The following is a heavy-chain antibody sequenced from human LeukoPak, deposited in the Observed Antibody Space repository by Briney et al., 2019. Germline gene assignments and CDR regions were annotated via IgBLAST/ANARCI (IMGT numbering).Heavy chain of an antibody. D-gene: IGHD3-9*01. Sequence: GGSLRLSCAASGFTFSSYGMHWVRQAPGKGLEWVAVIWYDGSNKYYADSVKGRFTISRDNSKNTLYLQMNSLRAEDTAVYYCARDRDYDIRGYYYYGMDVWGQGTTVTVSS. J-gene: IGHJ6*02. CDR1: GFTFSSYG. V-gene: IGHV3-33*01. CDR3: ARDRDYDIRGYYYYGMDV. CDR2: IWYDGSNK.